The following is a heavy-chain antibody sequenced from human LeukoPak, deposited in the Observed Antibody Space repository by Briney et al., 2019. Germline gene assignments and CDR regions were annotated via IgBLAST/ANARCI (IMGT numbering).Heavy chain of an antibody. Sequence: SETLSLTCPVSGGSLSSYCWSWIRQPPGKGLEWIGYIYYSGSPNYNPSLKSRVTISVDTSKHQFTLKLSSVTAAYTGVYYCARHYSEKRAFDYWGQGTLVTVSS. CDR1: GGSLSSYC. D-gene: IGHD2-15*01. CDR3: ARHYSEKRAFDY. CDR2: IYYSGSP. V-gene: IGHV4-59*08. J-gene: IGHJ4*02.